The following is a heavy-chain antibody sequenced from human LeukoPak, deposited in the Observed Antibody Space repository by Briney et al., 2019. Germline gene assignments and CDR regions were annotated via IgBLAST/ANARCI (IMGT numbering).Heavy chain of an antibody. J-gene: IGHJ4*02. CDR2: IYSGGST. D-gene: IGHD5-18*01. Sequence: AGGSLRLSCAASGFTVSSNYMSWVRQAPGKGLEWVSVIYSGGSTYYADSVKGRFTISRDNSKNTLYLQMNSLRAEDTAVYYCARRGNGYSYGPFDYWGQGTLVTVSS. V-gene: IGHV3-66*04. CDR3: ARRGNGYSYGPFDY. CDR1: GFTVSSNY.